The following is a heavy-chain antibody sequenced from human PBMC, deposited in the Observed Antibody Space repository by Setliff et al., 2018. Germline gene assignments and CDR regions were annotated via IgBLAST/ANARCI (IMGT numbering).Heavy chain of an antibody. CDR2: IKHDGIQK. J-gene: IGHJ1*01. V-gene: IGHV3-7*01. CDR3: VPLNLAGEARENFQL. D-gene: IGHD3-3*02. CDR1: GFTFSDYW. Sequence: GGSLRLSCAATGFTFSDYWMIWVCQAPGKGLEWVANIKHDGIQKQYVDSVKGRFTISRDNAKNSVYLQMNSLRAEDTAVYYCVPLNLAGEARENFQLWGRGTLVTVSS.